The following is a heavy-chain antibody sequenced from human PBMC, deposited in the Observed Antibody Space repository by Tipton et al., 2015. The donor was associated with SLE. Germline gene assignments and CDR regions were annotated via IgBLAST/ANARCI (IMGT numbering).Heavy chain of an antibody. D-gene: IGHD6-13*01. CDR1: GFTFSSYA. Sequence: SLRLSCAASGFTFSSYAMSWVRQAPGKGLEWVAVISYDGSNKYYADSVKGRFTISRDNSKNTLYLQMNSLRAEDTAVYYCANLMIAAAAPFDYWGQGTLVTVSS. V-gene: IGHV3-30*18. CDR2: ISYDGSNK. J-gene: IGHJ4*02. CDR3: ANLMIAAAAPFDY.